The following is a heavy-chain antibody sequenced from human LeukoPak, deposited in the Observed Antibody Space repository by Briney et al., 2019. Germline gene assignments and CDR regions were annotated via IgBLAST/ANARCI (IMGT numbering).Heavy chain of an antibody. CDR3: ARDPFKSSFDS. D-gene: IGHD6-6*01. CDR1: GGSINNYY. Sequence: SETLSLTCTVSGGSINNYYWNWIRQSAGKEPEWIGRIYISGTTHYNPSLKSRVTMSVDASKNQFSLKLSSVTAVDTAFYYCARDPFKSSFDSWGQGTLVTVSS. V-gene: IGHV4-4*07. CDR2: IYISGTT. J-gene: IGHJ4*02.